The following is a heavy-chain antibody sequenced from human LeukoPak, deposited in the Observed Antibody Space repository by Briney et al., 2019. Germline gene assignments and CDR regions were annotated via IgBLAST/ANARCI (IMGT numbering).Heavy chain of an antibody. D-gene: IGHD6-6*01. CDR2: IYYSGST. V-gene: IGHV4-59*01. Sequence: SETLSLTCTVSGGSISSYYWSWIRQPPGKGLEWIGYIYYSGSTNYNPSLKSRVTISVDTSKNQFSLKLSSVTAADTAVYYCARHVSSSSPFDYWGQGTLVTVSS. CDR1: GGSISSYY. CDR3: ARHVSSSSPFDY. J-gene: IGHJ4*02.